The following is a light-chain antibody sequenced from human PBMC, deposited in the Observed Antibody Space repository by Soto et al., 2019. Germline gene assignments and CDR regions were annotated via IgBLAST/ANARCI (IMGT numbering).Light chain of an antibody. CDR1: QTISGW. CDR2: DAS. V-gene: IGKV1-5*01. Sequence: DIQMAQSPSTLSASVGDQVTITCRASQTISGWLAWYQQRPGKAPNLLIFDASTLESGVPSRFSGSGSGTTFTLTISSLQSDDFATYYCLQYNGYYRTFGQGTKVDIK. CDR3: LQYNGYYRT. J-gene: IGKJ1*01.